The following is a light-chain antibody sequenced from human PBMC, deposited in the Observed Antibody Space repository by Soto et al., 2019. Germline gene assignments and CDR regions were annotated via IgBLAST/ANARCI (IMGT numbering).Light chain of an antibody. V-gene: IGKV3D-15*01. CDR2: DAS. Sequence: EIVLTQSPGTLSLSPGERATLSFRASQSASNSYLAWYQQKPGQAPRLLIYDASNRPTDIPARFSGSGSGTEFTLTISTLQSEDFAVYYCQQYNNWPQITFGQGTRLEIK. CDR1: QSASNSY. CDR3: QQYNNWPQIT. J-gene: IGKJ5*01.